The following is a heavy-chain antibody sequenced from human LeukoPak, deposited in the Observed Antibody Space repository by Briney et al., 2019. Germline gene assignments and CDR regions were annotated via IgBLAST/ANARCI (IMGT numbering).Heavy chain of an antibody. CDR1: GGSISSYC. CDR2: IYTSGST. V-gene: IGHV4-4*07. J-gene: IGHJ6*03. Sequence: SETLSLTCSVSGGSISSYCWSWIRQPAGKGLEWIGRIYTSGSTNYNPSLKSRVTISVDTSKNQFSLKLSSVTAADTAVYYCARGVRDFDWLSPYYYYYYMDVWGKGTTVTISS. D-gene: IGHD3-9*01. CDR3: ARGVRDFDWLSPYYYYYYMDV.